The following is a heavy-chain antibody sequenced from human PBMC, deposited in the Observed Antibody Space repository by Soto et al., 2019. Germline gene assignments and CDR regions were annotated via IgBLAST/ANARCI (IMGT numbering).Heavy chain of an antibody. Sequence: EVQLLESGGGLVQPGGSLRLSCVASGFTFSNYGMSWVRQAPGKGLEWVSAISGSGGTTHYADSVKGRFTISRDNSKNTLYLQMNSLRAEDTAVYYCANNCSRTSCYVGLDVWGQGTTVTVSS. CDR1: GFTFSNYG. D-gene: IGHD2-2*01. V-gene: IGHV3-23*01. J-gene: IGHJ6*02. CDR2: ISGSGGTT. CDR3: ANNCSRTSCYVGLDV.